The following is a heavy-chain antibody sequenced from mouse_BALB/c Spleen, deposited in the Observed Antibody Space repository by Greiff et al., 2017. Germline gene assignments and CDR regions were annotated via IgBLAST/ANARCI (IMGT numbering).Heavy chain of an antibody. CDR1: GFTFNTYA. J-gene: IGHJ1*01. Sequence: EVQLVESGGGLVQPKGSLKLSCAASGFTFNTYAMNWVRQAPGKGLEWVARIRSKSNNYATYYADSVKDRFTISRADSQSMLYLQMNNLKTEDTAMLYCVGHDYGSIYGYFDVGAQGPRSPSPQ. V-gene: IGHV10-1*02. D-gene: IGHD1-1*01. CDR3: VGHDYGSIYGYFDV. CDR2: IRSKSNNYAT.